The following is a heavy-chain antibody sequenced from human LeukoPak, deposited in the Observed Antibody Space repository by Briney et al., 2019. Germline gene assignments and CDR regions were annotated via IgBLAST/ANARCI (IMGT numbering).Heavy chain of an antibody. CDR1: GFTFSSYA. D-gene: IGHD1-14*01. CDR3: ARAGRTGLNPFHL. J-gene: IGHJ5*02. Sequence: GGSLRLSCAASGFTFSSYAMSWVRQAPGKGPEWVSAISGSGGSTYYADSVKGRFTISRDNSKNTLYLQMNSLRAEDTAVYYCARAGRTGLNPFHLWGQGTLVTVSS. CDR2: ISGSGGST. V-gene: IGHV3-23*01.